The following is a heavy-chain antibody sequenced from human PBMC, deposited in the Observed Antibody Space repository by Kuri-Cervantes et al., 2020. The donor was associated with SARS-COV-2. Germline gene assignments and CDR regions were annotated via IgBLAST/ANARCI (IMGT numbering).Heavy chain of an antibody. Sequence: SETLSLTCTVSGGSISSSCYYWGWIGQPPGKGLEWIGRIYYSGNTYYNPYLKSRFTMSVDTSKNQFSLKLSSVTAADTAVYYCAGGRKGSIQQLVPINWFDHWGQGTLVTVSS. J-gene: IGHJ5*02. CDR1: GGSISSSCYY. V-gene: IGHV4-39*01. CDR3: AGGRKGSIQQLVPINWFDH. D-gene: IGHD6-13*01. CDR2: IYYSGNT.